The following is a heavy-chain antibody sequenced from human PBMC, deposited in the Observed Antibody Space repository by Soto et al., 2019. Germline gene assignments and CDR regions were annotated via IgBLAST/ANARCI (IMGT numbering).Heavy chain of an antibody. V-gene: IGHV3-7*01. CDR1: GFTFSNHW. D-gene: IGHD2-21*01. CDR3: AVGVSVDY. CDR2: IKQDGSEK. Sequence: EVQLVESGGGMVQPGGSLRLSCAASGFTFSNHWMTWVRQAPGKGLEWVASIKQDGSEKYYVDSVKGRCTISRDNTQNSLYVQMNSLRVEDTAVYYCAVGVSVDYWGQGPLVIVSS. J-gene: IGHJ4*02.